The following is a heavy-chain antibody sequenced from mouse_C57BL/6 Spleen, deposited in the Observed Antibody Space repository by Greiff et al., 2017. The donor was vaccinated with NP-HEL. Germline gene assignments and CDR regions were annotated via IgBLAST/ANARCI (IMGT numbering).Heavy chain of an antibody. D-gene: IGHD2-14*01. CDR1: GYTFTEYT. Sequence: VVKPGASVKLSCKASGYTFTEYTIHWVKQRSGQGLEWIGWFYPGSGSIKYNEKFKDKATLTADKSSSTVYMELSRLTSEDSAVYFCARHEVRYDGRYAMDYWGQGTSVTVSS. CDR3: ARHEVRYDGRYAMDY. CDR2: FYPGSGSI. V-gene: IGHV1-62-2*01. J-gene: IGHJ4*01.